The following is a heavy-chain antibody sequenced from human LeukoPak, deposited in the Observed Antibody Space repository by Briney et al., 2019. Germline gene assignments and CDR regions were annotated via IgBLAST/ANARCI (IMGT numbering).Heavy chain of an antibody. CDR2: MNPSSGET. J-gene: IGHJ4*02. CDR1: GYTFTSYD. CDR3: TRFYDNY. Sequence: ASVKVSCKASGYTFTSYDINWVRQAPGQGLEWMGWMNPSSGETGYARRFQGRITMTRSTAISTAYLELSSLRSEDTAMYYCTRFYDNYWGQGTLVTVSS. V-gene: IGHV1-8*01. D-gene: IGHD3-16*01.